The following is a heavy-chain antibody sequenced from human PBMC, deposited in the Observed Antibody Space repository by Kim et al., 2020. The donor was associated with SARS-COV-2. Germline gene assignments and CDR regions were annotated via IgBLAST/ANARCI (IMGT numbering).Heavy chain of an antibody. J-gene: IGHJ6*02. CDR2: IGTAGDP. V-gene: IGHV3-13*05. CDR3: ARGNYYDSSGYFNYYYGMDV. CDR1: GFTFSSYD. D-gene: IGHD3-22*01. Sequence: GGSLRLSCAASGFTFSSYDMHWVRQATGKGLEWVSVIGTAGDPYYPGSVKGRFTISRENAKNSLYLQMNSLRAGDTAVYYCARGNYYDSSGYFNYYYGMDVWGQGTTVTVSS.